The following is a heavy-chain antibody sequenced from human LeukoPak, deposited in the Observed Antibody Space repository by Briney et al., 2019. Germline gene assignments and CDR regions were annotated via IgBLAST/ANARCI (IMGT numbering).Heavy chain of an antibody. CDR3: SRFDLYYDGSNYASDGLDV. V-gene: IGHV3-73*01. Sequence: GGSLTLSCAASGFTFSGSAVHWVRQASGKGLEWLGRIRIKADNYATAYSASVKGRFTISRDDSNNSAYLQMDSLKTEDTAVYYCSRFDLYYDGSNYASDGLDVWGQGTTVTVSS. D-gene: IGHD3-22*01. CDR1: GFTFSGSA. J-gene: IGHJ6*02. CDR2: IRIKADNYAT.